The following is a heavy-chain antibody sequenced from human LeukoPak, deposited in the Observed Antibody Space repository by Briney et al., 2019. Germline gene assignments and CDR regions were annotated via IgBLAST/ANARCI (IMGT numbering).Heavy chain of an antibody. CDR1: GGSISSYY. D-gene: IGHD3-22*01. CDR2: IYYSEST. CDR3: ARVGGYYYDSSGYSLFDY. J-gene: IGHJ4*02. V-gene: IGHV4-59*01. Sequence: PSETLSLTCTVSGGSISSYYWSWIRQPPGKGLEWIGYIYYSESTNYNPSLKSRVTISVDTSKNQFSLKLSSVTAADTAVYYCARVGGYYYDSSGYSLFDYWGQGTLVTVSS.